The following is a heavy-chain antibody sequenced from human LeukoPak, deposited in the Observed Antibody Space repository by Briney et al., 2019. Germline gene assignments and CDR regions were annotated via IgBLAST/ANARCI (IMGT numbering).Heavy chain of an antibody. CDR3: AKDHDYGDYAVDY. D-gene: IGHD4-17*01. Sequence: PGGSLRLSCAASGFTFSSYAMHWVRQAPGKGLEWVAFISYDGSNKYYADSVKGRFTISRDTSKNTLYLQMNSLRAEDTAVYYCAKDHDYGDYAVDYWGQGTLVTVSS. CDR1: GFTFSSYA. CDR2: ISYDGSNK. V-gene: IGHV3-30*04. J-gene: IGHJ4*02.